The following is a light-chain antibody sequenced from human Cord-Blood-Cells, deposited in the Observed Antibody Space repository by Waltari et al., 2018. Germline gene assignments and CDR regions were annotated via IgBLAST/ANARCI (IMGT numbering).Light chain of an antibody. CDR2: RNN. CDR3: AAWDDSLSGRV. CDR1: SSNIGSNY. V-gene: IGLV1-47*01. Sequence: QSVLTQPPSASGTPAQRVTISCSGSSSNIGSNYVYWYQQLPGTAPKLLIHRNNQRPSGVPDRFSGSKSGTSASLAISGLRSEDEADYYCAAWDDSLSGRVFGGGTKLTVL. J-gene: IGLJ3*02.